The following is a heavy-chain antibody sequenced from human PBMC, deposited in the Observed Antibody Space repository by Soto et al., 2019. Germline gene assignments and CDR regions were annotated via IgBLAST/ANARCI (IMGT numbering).Heavy chain of an antibody. CDR2: LYYGGNT. J-gene: IGHJ6*03. D-gene: IGHD3-3*01. CDR3: ARSLRFLEWLSGHHFYYMDV. CDR1: GGSISSYY. V-gene: IGHV4-59*12. Sequence: SETLSLTCTVSGGSISSYYWSWIRQPPGKGLEWIGYLYYGGNTNYSPSLKSRATISLDNAKDSLYLQLNSLRAEDTAIYHCARSLRFLEWLSGHHFYYMDVWGKGTTVTVSS.